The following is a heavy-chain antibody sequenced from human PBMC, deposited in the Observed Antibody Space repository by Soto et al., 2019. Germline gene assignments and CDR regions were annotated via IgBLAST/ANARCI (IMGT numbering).Heavy chain of an antibody. CDR3: ARHGDIVVVPAAISSDYYYGMDV. Sequence: SETLSLTCTVSGGSISSSSYYWGWIRQPPGKGLDWIGSIYYSGSTYYNPSLKSRVTISVDTSKNQFSLKLSSVTAADTAVYYCARHGDIVVVPAAISSDYYYGMDVWGQGTTVTVSS. V-gene: IGHV4-39*01. CDR2: IYYSGST. CDR1: GGSISSSSYY. J-gene: IGHJ6*02. D-gene: IGHD2-2*02.